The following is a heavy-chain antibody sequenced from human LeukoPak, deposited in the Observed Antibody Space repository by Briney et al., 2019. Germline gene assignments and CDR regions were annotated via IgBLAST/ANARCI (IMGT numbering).Heavy chain of an antibody. CDR1: GYTFTGNH. Sequence: ASVKVSCKASGYTFTGNHMHWVRQAPGQGLEWMVWIKPNSGGTNYAQKFQGRVIMTRDTSISTAYMELSRLGSDDTAVYYCARGGSTDSIHSCGGNCYFLDYWGQGTLVTVSS. CDR2: IKPNSGGT. D-gene: IGHD2-21*02. J-gene: IGHJ4*02. CDR3: ARGGSTDSIHSCGGNCYFLDY. V-gene: IGHV1-2*02.